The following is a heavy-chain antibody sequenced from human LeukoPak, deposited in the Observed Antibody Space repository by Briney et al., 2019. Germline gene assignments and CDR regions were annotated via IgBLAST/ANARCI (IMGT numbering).Heavy chain of an antibody. J-gene: IGHJ6*04. Sequence: GASVKVSCKASGGTFSSYAISWVRQAPGQGLEWMGGIIPIFGTANYAQKFQGRVTITAGESTSTAYMELSSPRSEDTAVYYCARDRQDIVVVPAANYYYYGMDVWGKGTTVTVSS. CDR3: ARDRQDIVVVPAANYYYYGMDV. CDR1: GGTFSSYA. D-gene: IGHD2-2*01. V-gene: IGHV1-69*13. CDR2: IIPIFGTA.